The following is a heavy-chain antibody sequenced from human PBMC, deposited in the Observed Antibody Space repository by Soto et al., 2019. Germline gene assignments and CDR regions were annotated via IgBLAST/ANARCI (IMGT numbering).Heavy chain of an antibody. CDR2: ISSSSSYI. D-gene: IGHD5-18*01. J-gene: IGHJ6*02. Sequence: KPGGSLRLSCAASGFTCSSYSMNWVRQAPGKGLEWVSSISSSSSYIYYADSVKGRFTISRDNAKNSLYLQMNSLRAEDTAVYYCARDPEMVTPPNYYYGMDVWGQGATVTVSS. CDR1: GFTCSSYS. V-gene: IGHV3-21*01. CDR3: ARDPEMVTPPNYYYGMDV.